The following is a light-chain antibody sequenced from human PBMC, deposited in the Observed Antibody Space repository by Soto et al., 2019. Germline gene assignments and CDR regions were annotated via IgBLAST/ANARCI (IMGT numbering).Light chain of an antibody. V-gene: IGKV3-15*01. CDR2: GAS. J-gene: IGKJ1*01. CDR1: QSVSSN. CDR3: QQYNNWPRT. Sequence: EIVMTQSPATLSVSSGERATLSCRASQSVSSNLAWYQQKPGQAPRLLIYGASTRATSIPARFSGSGSGTEFTLTISSLQSEDFAVYYCQQYNNWPRTFGQGTKVDIK.